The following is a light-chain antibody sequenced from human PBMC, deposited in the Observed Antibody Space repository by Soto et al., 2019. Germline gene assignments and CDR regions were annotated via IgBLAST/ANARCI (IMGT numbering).Light chain of an antibody. CDR1: QGIIDY. CDR2: AAS. J-gene: IGKJ1*01. Sequence: DIQMTQSPSSLSASVGDRVTITCRASQGIIDYVAWFQQKPGKAPQLLIYAASTLHSGVPSRFSGSGAGKDFSLTISSPQPEDAATYYCQRYNTAPQTFGPGTKVEIK. CDR3: QRYNTAPQT. V-gene: IGKV1-27*01.